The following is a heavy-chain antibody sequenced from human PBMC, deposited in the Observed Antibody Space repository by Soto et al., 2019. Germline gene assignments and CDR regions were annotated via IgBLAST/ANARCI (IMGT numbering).Heavy chain of an antibody. D-gene: IGHD3-22*01. Sequence: GGSLRLSCAASGFTFSNYGIHWVRQAPGKGLEWVAVISFNGSNQYYADSVKGRFTISRDNSKNTLYLQMNSLRAEDTAVYYCAKPVGYYDASDYWGHGTLVTVSS. J-gene: IGHJ4*01. V-gene: IGHV3-30*18. CDR1: GFTFSNYG. CDR2: ISFNGSNQ. CDR3: AKPVGYYDASDY.